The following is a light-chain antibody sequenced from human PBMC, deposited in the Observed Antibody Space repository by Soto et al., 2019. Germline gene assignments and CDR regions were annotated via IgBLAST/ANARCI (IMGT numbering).Light chain of an antibody. Sequence: DIQMTQSPSSVSASVGDRVTITCRATQVISSWLAWYQQKPGKAPKLLIYATSNLQSGVPSRFSGSGSGTDFTLTIPSLQPEDFATYYCQQANSFPYTFGQGTKLEIK. CDR1: QVISSW. CDR2: ATS. CDR3: QQANSFPYT. V-gene: IGKV1-12*01. J-gene: IGKJ2*01.